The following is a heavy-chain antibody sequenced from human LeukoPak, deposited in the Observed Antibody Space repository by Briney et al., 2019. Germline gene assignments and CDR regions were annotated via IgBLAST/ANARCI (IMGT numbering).Heavy chain of an antibody. D-gene: IGHD6-19*01. V-gene: IGHV3-23*01. CDR1: GFTFKSYA. J-gene: IGHJ5*02. CDR2: ISGGGDSK. Sequence: GGSLRLSCAASGFTFKSYAMSWVRQAPGKGLEWVAGISGGGDSKYYADSVKGRFTISRDNSKSTRYLQMNSLRAEDTALYYCAKGHLAVASWGQGSLVTVSS. CDR3: AKGHLAVAS.